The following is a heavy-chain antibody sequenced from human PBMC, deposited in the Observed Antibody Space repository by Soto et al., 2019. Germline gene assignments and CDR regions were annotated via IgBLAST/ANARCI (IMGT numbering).Heavy chain of an antibody. CDR1: GFTFSSYA. J-gene: IGHJ5*02. CDR2: ISGSGGST. D-gene: IGHD3-3*01. Sequence: GGSLRLSCAASGFTFSSYAMSWVRQAPGKGLEWVSAISGSGGSTYYADSVKGRFTISRDNSKNTLYLQMNSLRAEDTAVYYCAKDGLVDFWSGYPNNWFDPWGQGTLVTVSS. V-gene: IGHV3-23*01. CDR3: AKDGLVDFWSGYPNNWFDP.